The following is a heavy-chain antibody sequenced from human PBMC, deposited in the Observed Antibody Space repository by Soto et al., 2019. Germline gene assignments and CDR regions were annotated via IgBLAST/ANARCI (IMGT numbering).Heavy chain of an antibody. V-gene: IGHV3-13*01. Sequence: GGSLRLSCAASGFTFSSYDMHWVRQATGKGLEWVSAIGTAGDTYYPGSVKGRFTISRENAKNSLYLQMNSLRAGDTAVYYCARASGTTSDFDYWGQGTLVTVSS. J-gene: IGHJ4*02. CDR2: IGTAGDT. CDR3: ARASGTTSDFDY. D-gene: IGHD1-1*01. CDR1: GFTFSSYD.